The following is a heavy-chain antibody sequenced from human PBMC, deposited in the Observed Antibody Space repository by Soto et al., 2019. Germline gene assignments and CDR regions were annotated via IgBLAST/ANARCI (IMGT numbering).Heavy chain of an antibody. CDR1: VDSITTYY. Sequence: SEALYLTCTVSVDSITTYYWSWIRQPAGKGLEWIGRIDASGNTNYNPSLNSRVTMSIDTSKKQFSLKLTSVTAADTAIYYCARYSNNWFQTEGMDVWGQGTTVTVSS. D-gene: IGHD6-13*01. V-gene: IGHV4-4*07. CDR2: IDASGNT. J-gene: IGHJ6*02. CDR3: ARYSNNWFQTEGMDV.